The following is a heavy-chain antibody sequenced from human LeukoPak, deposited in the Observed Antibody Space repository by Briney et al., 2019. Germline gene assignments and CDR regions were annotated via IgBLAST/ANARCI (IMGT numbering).Heavy chain of an antibody. Sequence: SETLSLTCTVSGGSISSYYWSWIRQPPGKGLEWIGYIYYSGSTNYNPSLTSRVTISVDTSKNQFSLKLSSVTAADTAVYYCASSSDSGIFDYCGQGTLVTVSS. CDR1: GGSISSYY. V-gene: IGHV4-59*01. D-gene: IGHD6-6*01. J-gene: IGHJ4*02. CDR2: IYYSGST. CDR3: ASSSDSGIFDY.